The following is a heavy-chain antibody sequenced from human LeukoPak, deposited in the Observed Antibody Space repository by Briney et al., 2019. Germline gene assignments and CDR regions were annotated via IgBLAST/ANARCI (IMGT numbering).Heavy chain of an antibody. V-gene: IGHV4-4*07. J-gene: IGHJ4*02. D-gene: IGHD5-18*01. CDR3: ARDMHSFGYYFDY. CDR2: IYSSGST. Sequence: SETLSLTCTVSGGSISGYYWSWIRQPAGKGLEWIGLIYSSGSTNYNPSLESRVTMLVDTSEHQFSLKLTSVTAADTAVYHCARDMHSFGYYFDYWGQGILVTVSS. CDR1: GGSISGYY.